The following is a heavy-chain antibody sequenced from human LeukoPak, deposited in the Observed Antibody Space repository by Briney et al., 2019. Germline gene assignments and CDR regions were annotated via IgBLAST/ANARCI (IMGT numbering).Heavy chain of an antibody. D-gene: IGHD2-2*01. CDR3: ARVTSCYPGCGYIAL. V-gene: IGHV3-48*03. CDR1: GFTLSSFE. Sequence: GGSLRLSCAASGFTLSSFEMNWVRQAPGKGLDWISHISSSGSNTHYGDSVRGRFTVSRDNAKNSLFLQMNSLRDEDTAIYYCARVTSCYPGCGYIALWAQGTPVTVSS. CDR2: ISSSGSNT. J-gene: IGHJ4*02.